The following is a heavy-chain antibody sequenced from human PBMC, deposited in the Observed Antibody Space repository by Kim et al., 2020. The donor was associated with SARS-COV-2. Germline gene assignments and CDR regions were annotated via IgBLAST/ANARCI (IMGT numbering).Heavy chain of an antibody. Sequence: GESLKISCKGSGYSFPNSWIGWVRQMTGKGLEWMGIIYPDDSETRYSPSFQGQVTISADKSINTAYLQWSSLKASDTGVYYCARNPGLAMDGSLFDYWGRGALVTVAS. D-gene: IGHD6-19*01. V-gene: IGHV5-51*01. CDR1: GYSFPNSW. CDR3: ARNPGLAMDGSLFDY. J-gene: IGHJ4*02. CDR2: IYPDDSET.